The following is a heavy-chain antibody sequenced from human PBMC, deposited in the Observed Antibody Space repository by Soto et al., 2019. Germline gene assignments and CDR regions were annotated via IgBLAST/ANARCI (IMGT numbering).Heavy chain of an antibody. D-gene: IGHD2-21*02. V-gene: IGHV1-58*02. J-gene: IGHJ4*02. CDR1: GFTFRSSA. Sequence: EASVKVSCKTSGFTFRSSAIQWVRQARGERLEWMGWIGVGAGNTHYVQSLQERLTITRDMSTNTAYMELSSLRSEDTAVYYCAGEIYVGGDCCHFDYWGQGALVTVSS. CDR2: IGVGAGNT. CDR3: AGEIYVGGDCCHFDY.